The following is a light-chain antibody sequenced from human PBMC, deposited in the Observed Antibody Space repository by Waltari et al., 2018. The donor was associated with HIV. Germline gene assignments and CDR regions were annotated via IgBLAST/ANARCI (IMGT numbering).Light chain of an antibody. CDR1: SSDVGCYNY. J-gene: IGLJ1*01. CDR2: DVS. V-gene: IGLV2-14*01. CDR3: SSYTSSSTSPYV. Sequence: QSALTQAASVSGSPGQSITISCTGTSSDVGCYNYVSWYQQHPGKAPKLMIYDVSKRPSGVSNRFSGSKSGNTASLTISGLQAEDEADYYCSSYTSSSTSPYVFGTGTKVTVL.